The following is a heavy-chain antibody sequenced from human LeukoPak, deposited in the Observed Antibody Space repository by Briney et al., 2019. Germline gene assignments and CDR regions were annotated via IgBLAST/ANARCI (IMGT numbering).Heavy chain of an antibody. D-gene: IGHD5-12*01. CDR1: GGSFSGYY. Sequence: SETLSLTCAVYGGSFSGYYWSWIRQPPGKGLEWIGEISHSGSTNYNPSLKSRVTISVDTSKNQFSLKLSSVTAADTAVYYCARLPRGYSGFLDYWGQGTLVTVSS. V-gene: IGHV4-34*01. CDR2: ISHSGST. J-gene: IGHJ4*02. CDR3: ARLPRGYSGFLDY.